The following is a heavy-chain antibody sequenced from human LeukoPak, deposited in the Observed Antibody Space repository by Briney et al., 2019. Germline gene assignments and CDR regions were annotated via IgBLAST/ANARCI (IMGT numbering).Heavy chain of an antibody. D-gene: IGHD2-2*01. J-gene: IGHJ4*02. Sequence: PSETLSLTCAVYGGPFCGYYWSWIRQPRGKGLEGIGEINHSGRTNYNPSLKSRVTISVDTFKNQFSLKLSSVTAADTAVYYCARGRYQLPSPLFDYWGQGTLVTVSS. CDR2: INHSGRT. CDR3: ARGRYQLPSPLFDY. CDR1: GGPFCGYY. V-gene: IGHV4-34*01.